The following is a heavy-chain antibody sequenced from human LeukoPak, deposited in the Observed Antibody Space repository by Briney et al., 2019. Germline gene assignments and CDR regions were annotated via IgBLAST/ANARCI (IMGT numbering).Heavy chain of an antibody. J-gene: IGHJ3*02. D-gene: IGHD5-18*01. V-gene: IGHV4-39*07. Sequence: SETLSLTCTVSGGSISSSSYYWGWIRQPPGKGLEWIGSIYYSGSTYYNPSLKSRVTISVDTSKNQFSLKLSSVTAADTAVYYCARDRDTAMARWNAFDIWGQGTMVTVSS. CDR3: ARDRDTAMARWNAFDI. CDR2: IYYSGST. CDR1: GGSISSSSYY.